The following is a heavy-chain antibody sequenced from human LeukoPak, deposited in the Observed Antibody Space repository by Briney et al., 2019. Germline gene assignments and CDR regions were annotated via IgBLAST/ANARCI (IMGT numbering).Heavy chain of an antibody. Sequence: GGSLRLSCAASGFTFSRFWMHWVRQAPGKGLVWVSRINSDGSATTYADSVKGRFTISRDNAKNSLYLQMNSLRAEDTAVYYCAKDYYDFWSGVNYYYYYYMDVWGKGTTVTVSS. V-gene: IGHV3-74*03. CDR1: GFTFSRFW. D-gene: IGHD3-3*01. CDR2: INSDGSAT. CDR3: AKDYYDFWSGVNYYYYYYMDV. J-gene: IGHJ6*03.